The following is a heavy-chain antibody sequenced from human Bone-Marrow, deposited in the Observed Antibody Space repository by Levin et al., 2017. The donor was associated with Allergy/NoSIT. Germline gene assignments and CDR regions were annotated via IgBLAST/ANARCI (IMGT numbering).Heavy chain of an antibody. V-gene: IGHV3-11*01. CDR1: GFTFSDHY. CDR2: ISGSGSMI. D-gene: IGHD3-16*01. CDR3: AREPPYSDVFEY. Sequence: SLKISCAASGFTFSDHYMSWIRQASGKGLEWVSYISGSGSMIDYADSVKGRFTISRDNAKNSLYLEMNSLRADDTAVYYCAREPPYSDVFEYWGQGTPVAVSS. J-gene: IGHJ1*01.